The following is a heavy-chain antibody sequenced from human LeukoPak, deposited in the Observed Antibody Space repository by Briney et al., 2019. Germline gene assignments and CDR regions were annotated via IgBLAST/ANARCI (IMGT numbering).Heavy chain of an antibody. CDR2: IYYSGNT. J-gene: IGHJ4*02. D-gene: IGHD7-27*01. CDR3: ARHGNWDPFDY. V-gene: IGHV4-31*03. CDR1: GGSISSGGYY. Sequence: SETLSLTCTVSGGSISSGGYYWSWIRQRPGKDLEWIGYIYYSGNTYYNPSLKSRVTISVDTSKNQFSLKLNSVTAADTAVYYCARHGNWDPFDYWGQGALVTVSS.